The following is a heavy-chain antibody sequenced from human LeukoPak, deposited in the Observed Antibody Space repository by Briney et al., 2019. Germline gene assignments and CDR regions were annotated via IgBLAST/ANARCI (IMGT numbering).Heavy chain of an antibody. CDR1: GFTFSGYW. J-gene: IGHJ4*02. D-gene: IGHD1-26*01. CDR2: IKQDGYEK. CDR3: ARDKIVGPTTLDY. V-gene: IGHV3-7*01. Sequence: GGSLRLSCAASGFTFSGYWMSWFRQTPEKGLEWVANIKQDGYEKYYVDSVKGRFTISRDNAKNSLYLQMNSLRADDTAIYYCARDKIVGPTTLDYWGQGTPVTVSS.